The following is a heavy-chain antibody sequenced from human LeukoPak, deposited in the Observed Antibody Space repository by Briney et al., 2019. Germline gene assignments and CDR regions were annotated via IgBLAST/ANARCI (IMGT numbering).Heavy chain of an antibody. V-gene: IGHV4-4*07. D-gene: IGHD3-10*01. CDR1: GASISHYY. J-gene: IGHJ3*01. Sequence: SETLSLTCTVSGASISHYYWNWIRQPAGKGLEWIGRIYTLYTTGSPDYNPSLKSRITMSIDTSKNQFSLNLSSVTAADTAVYYCARDPGSGSHYLAFDVWGQGTMVTVSS. CDR2: IYTLYTTGSP. CDR3: ARDPGSGSHYLAFDV.